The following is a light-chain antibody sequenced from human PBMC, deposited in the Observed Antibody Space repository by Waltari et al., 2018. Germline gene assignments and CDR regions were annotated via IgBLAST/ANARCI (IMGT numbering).Light chain of an antibody. CDR2: GKH. J-gene: IGLJ1*01. Sequence: SSELTQDPAVSVALGQTVRLTCQGDRLRSEYGCRSQQKPGQAPVLGIYGKHNRPSGIPDRFSGSSSGNTASLTITGAQAEDEADYYCNSRDSSGNHYVFGTGTKVTVL. CDR3: NSRDSSGNHYV. CDR1: RLRSEY. V-gene: IGLV3-19*01.